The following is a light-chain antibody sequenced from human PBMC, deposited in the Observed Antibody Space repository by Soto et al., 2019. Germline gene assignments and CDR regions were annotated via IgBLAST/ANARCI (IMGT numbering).Light chain of an antibody. CDR2: DAS. J-gene: IGKJ4*01. Sequence: EIVLTQSPATLSLSPGERATLSCRASQSVSSYLAWYQQKPDQAPRLLIYDASNRATGIPSRFSGSGSGTDFTLTISSLEPEDFAVYYWQQRSNWPLTFGGGTKVEIK. CDR1: QSVSSY. CDR3: QQRSNWPLT. V-gene: IGKV3-11*01.